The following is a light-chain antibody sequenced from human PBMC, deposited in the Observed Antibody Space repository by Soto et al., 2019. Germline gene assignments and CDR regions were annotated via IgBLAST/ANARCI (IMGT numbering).Light chain of an antibody. CDR1: QSISMW. CDR2: DAY. CDR3: KQYDTYPWT. V-gene: IGKV1-5*01. J-gene: IGKJ1*01. Sequence: DIEMTQSPSTLSASVGDRVTITCRASQSISMWLAWYQQKPGKAHKLLIYDAYTLQSGVQSRFSGSGSGTEFTLTIRSLEPDAFATYYCKQYDTYPWTFGQGTKVDI.